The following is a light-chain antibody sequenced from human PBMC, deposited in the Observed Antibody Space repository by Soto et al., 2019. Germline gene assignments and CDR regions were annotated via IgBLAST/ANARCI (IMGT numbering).Light chain of an antibody. Sequence: QSALTQPASVSGSPGQSITISCTGTSSDIGGYNYVSWYQQHPDRVPKLIIYEVTIRPSGISNRFSGSKSDNTASLTISGLQAEDEADYYCSSYTDSSTLVVFGGGTKVTVL. CDR3: SSYTDSSTLVV. CDR1: SSDIGGYNY. CDR2: EVT. V-gene: IGLV2-14*01. J-gene: IGLJ3*02.